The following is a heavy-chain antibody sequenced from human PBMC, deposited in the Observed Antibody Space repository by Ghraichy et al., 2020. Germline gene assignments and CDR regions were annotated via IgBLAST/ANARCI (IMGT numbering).Heavy chain of an antibody. CDR1: GFSLSTSGVG. D-gene: IGHD6-13*01. CDR3: AHSRKQQPVPGYYYYYYGMDV. CDR2: IYWDDDK. V-gene: IGHV2-5*02. Sequence: PTLVKPTQTLTLTCTFSGFSLSTSGVGVGWIRQPPGKALEWLALIYWDDDKRYSPSLKSRLTITKDTSKNQVVLTMTNMDPVDTATYYCAHSRKQQPVPGYYYYYYGMDVWGQGTTVTVSS. J-gene: IGHJ6*02.